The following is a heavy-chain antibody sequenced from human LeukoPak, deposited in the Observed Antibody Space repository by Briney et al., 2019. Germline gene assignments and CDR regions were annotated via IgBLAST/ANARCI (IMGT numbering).Heavy chain of an antibody. CDR1: GFTFSSHS. Sequence: PGGSLRLSCAASGFTFSSHSMHWVRQAPGKGLEWVAVISYDGSNKYYADSVKGRFTISRDNSKNTLYLQMNSLRAEDTAVYYCARPTWIQLWFDAFDIWGQGTMVTVSS. D-gene: IGHD5-18*01. J-gene: IGHJ3*02. V-gene: IGHV3-30*03. CDR2: ISYDGSNK. CDR3: ARPTWIQLWFDAFDI.